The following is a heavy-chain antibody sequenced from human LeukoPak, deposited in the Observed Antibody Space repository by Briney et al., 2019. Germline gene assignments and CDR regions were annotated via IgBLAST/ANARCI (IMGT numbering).Heavy chain of an antibody. J-gene: IGHJ4*02. CDR3: ARDLTGYSGSYSDY. V-gene: IGHV3-7*01. CDR1: GFTFSSYW. CDR2: IKQDGREK. Sequence: PGGSLILSCAASGFTFSSYWMSWGRQAPGKGLEWVANIKQDGREKYYVDSVKGRFTISRDNAKNSLYLQMNSLRAEDTAVYYCARDLTGYSGSYSDYWGQGTLVTVSS. D-gene: IGHD1-26*01.